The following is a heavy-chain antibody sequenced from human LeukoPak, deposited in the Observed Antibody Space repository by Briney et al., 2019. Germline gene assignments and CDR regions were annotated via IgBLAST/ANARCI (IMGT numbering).Heavy chain of an antibody. CDR1: GGSIGSGDYY. CDR3: ASVGRHVDGYKSNYFDY. D-gene: IGHD5-24*01. CDR2: IYYSGST. V-gene: IGHV4-30-4*01. Sequence: SQTLSLTCTVSGGSIGSGDYYWSWIRQPPGKGLEWIGYIYYSGSTYYNPSLKSRVTISVDTSKNQFSLKLSSVTAADTAVYYCASVGRHVDGYKSNYFDYWGQGTLVTVSS. J-gene: IGHJ4*02.